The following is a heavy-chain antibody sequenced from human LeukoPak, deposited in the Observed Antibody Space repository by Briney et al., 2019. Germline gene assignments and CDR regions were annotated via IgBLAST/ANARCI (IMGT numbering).Heavy chain of an antibody. Sequence: ASVKVSCKASGYTFTSYGISWVRQAPGQGLEWMGWISAYNGNTNYAQKLRGRVTMTTDTSTSTAYMELRSLRSDDTAVYYCARVFQYSGSTWADYWGQGTLVTVSS. V-gene: IGHV1-18*01. CDR1: GYTFTSYG. CDR2: ISAYNGNT. D-gene: IGHD1-26*01. J-gene: IGHJ4*02. CDR3: ARVFQYSGSTWADY.